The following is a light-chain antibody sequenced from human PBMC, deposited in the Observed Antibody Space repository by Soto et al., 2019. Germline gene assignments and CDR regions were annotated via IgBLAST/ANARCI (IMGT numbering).Light chain of an antibody. Sequence: QSVLTQPPSVSGAPGQRVTISCTGGSSNIGAGYDVHWYQQFPGTAPKVLIYVNSNRPSGVPDRFSGSKSGTSASLAITGLQAEDEADYYCQSYDSSLSGYVFGTGTKLTVL. J-gene: IGLJ1*01. CDR2: VNS. CDR1: SSNIGAGYD. CDR3: QSYDSSLSGYV. V-gene: IGLV1-40*01.